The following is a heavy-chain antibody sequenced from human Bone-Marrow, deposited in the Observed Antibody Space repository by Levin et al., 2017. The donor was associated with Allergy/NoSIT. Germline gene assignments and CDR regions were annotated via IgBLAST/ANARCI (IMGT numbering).Heavy chain of an antibody. D-gene: IGHD5-18*01. J-gene: IGHJ4*02. Sequence: SETLSLTCAVSGGSISSGGYYWSWIRQPPGKGLEWIGNIYLSGSTNDNPSLKSRVTISVDRSKNQFSLKLSSVTAADPAVYSCARVAGYSFGYYFDHWGQGTLATVSS. CDR2: IYLSGST. CDR1: GGSISSGGYY. CDR3: ARVAGYSFGYYFDH. V-gene: IGHV4-30-2*01.